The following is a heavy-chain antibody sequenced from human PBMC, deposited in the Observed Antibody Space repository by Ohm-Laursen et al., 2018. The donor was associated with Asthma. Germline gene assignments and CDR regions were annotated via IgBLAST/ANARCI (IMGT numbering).Heavy chain of an antibody. CDR1: GYTFTSYY. Sequence: ASVKVSCKASGYTFTSYYMHWVRQAPGQGLEWMGIINPSGGSTSYAQKFQGRVTMTRDTSTSTVYMELSSLRSEDTAVYYCARGNEQLVLRYFDWLFYFDYWGQGTLVTVSS. V-gene: IGHV1-46*01. J-gene: IGHJ4*02. CDR2: INPSGGST. CDR3: ARGNEQLVLRYFDWLFYFDY. D-gene: IGHD3-9*01.